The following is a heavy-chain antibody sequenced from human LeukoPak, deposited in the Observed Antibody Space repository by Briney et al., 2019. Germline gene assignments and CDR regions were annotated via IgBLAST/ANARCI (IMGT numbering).Heavy chain of an antibody. J-gene: IGHJ4*02. CDR1: GGTLSRYA. CDR2: IIPIFGTT. D-gene: IGHD3-10*01. V-gene: IGHV1-69*13. Sequence: ASVKVSCKASGGTLSRYAISWVRQAPGQGPEWMGGIIPIFGTTNYAQKFQGRVTITADESTSTAYMELSSLRSEDTAVYYCARIVGIASRGYFDYWGQGTLVTVSS. CDR3: ARIVGIASRGYFDY.